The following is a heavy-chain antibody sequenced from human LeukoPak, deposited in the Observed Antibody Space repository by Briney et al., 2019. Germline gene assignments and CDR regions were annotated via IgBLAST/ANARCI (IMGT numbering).Heavy chain of an antibody. CDR2: IYPNSGDT. Sequence: ASVKVSCKASGYTFIGYYMHWVRQAPRQGLEWMGWIYPNSGDTKYAQKFRGRVTVTRDTSISPGFMEVSRLTSDDTAVYYCARSGSDAFDIWGQGTMVTVSS. CDR1: GYTFIGYY. J-gene: IGHJ3*02. D-gene: IGHD1-26*01. CDR3: ARSGSDAFDI. V-gene: IGHV1-2*02.